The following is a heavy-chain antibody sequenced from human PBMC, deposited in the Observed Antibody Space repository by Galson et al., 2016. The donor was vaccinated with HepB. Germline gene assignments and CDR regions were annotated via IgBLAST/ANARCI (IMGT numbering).Heavy chain of an antibody. Sequence: SLRLSCAASGFTFSSYSMNWVRQAPGKGLEWVSSISSSSSYIYYADSVKGRFTISRDNAKNSLYLQMNSLRAEDTAVYYCAGDYELMGDAFDIWGQGTMVTVSS. D-gene: IGHD2-8*01. CDR3: AGDYELMGDAFDI. CDR1: GFTFSSYS. CDR2: ISSSSSYI. V-gene: IGHV3-21*01. J-gene: IGHJ3*02.